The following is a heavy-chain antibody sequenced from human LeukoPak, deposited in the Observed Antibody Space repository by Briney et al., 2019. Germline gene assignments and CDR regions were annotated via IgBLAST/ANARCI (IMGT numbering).Heavy chain of an antibody. CDR3: ARDQEGFDY. V-gene: IGHV1-46*01. J-gene: IGHJ4*02. Sequence: ASVKVSCKASGYTFTNNYLHWVRQAPGQGLEWMGMIYPRDGSTSYAQNFQGRVTVTRDTSTTSVHMELRGLRSEDTAVYYCARDQEGFDYWGQGTVVTVSS. CDR2: IYPRDGST. CDR1: GYTFTNNY.